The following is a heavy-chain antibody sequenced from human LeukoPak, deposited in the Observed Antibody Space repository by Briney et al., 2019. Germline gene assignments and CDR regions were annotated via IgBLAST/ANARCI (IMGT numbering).Heavy chain of an antibody. CDR3: ARLVGNYFAY. Sequence: PRGSLRLSCSASGFPFSAYWMSWVRQAPGKGLEWVANINQDGSEKYYVDSVKGRFTISRDSAKNSLYLQMNSLRAEDTAVYYCARLVGNYFAYWGQGTLVTVSS. CDR1: GFPFSAYW. V-gene: IGHV3-7*05. J-gene: IGHJ4*02. CDR2: INQDGSEK. D-gene: IGHD2-15*01.